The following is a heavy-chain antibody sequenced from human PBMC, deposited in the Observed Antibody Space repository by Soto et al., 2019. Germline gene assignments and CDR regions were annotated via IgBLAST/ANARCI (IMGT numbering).Heavy chain of an antibody. D-gene: IGHD2-15*01. Sequence: NPGGSLRLSCAASGFTFSSYSMNWVRQAPGKGLEWVSSISSSSSYIYYADSVKGRFTISRDNAKNSLYLQMNSLRAEDTAVYYCAREVNGYCSGGSCYPGAYYFDYWGQGTLVTVSS. J-gene: IGHJ4*02. V-gene: IGHV3-21*01. CDR1: GFTFSSYS. CDR3: AREVNGYCSGGSCYPGAYYFDY. CDR2: ISSSSSYI.